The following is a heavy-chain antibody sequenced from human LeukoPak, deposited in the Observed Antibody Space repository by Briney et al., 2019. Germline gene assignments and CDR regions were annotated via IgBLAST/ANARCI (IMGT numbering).Heavy chain of an antibody. J-gene: IGHJ4*02. CDR3: ARDGSAHYYDSSGYPPDGY. V-gene: IGHV3-66*01. CDR2: IYSGGSA. D-gene: IGHD3-22*01. Sequence: GGSLRLSCAASGFAVSSNYMSWVRQAPGKGLEWVSVIYSGGSAYYADSVKGRFTISRDNSKNTLYLQMNSLRAEDTAVYYCARDGSAHYYDSSGYPPDGYWGQGTLVTVSS. CDR1: GFAVSSNY.